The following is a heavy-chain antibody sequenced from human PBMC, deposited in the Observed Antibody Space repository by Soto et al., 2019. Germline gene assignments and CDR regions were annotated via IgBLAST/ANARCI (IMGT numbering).Heavy chain of an antibody. V-gene: IGHV4-31*11. CDR1: GGSFSGYY. D-gene: IGHD2-2*02. J-gene: IGHJ4*02. CDR2: IYYSGST. Sequence: PSETLSLTCAVYGGSFSGYYWSWIRQHPGKGLEWIGYIYYSGSTYYNPSLKSRVTISVDTSKNQFSLKLSSVTAADTAVYYCASYVRGYCSSTSCYNMFDYWGQGTLVTVSS. CDR3: ASYVRGYCSSTSCYNMFDY.